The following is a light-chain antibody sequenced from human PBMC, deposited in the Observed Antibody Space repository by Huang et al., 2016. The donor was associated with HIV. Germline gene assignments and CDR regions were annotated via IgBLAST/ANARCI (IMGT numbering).Light chain of an antibody. V-gene: IGKV1D-13*01. Sequence: AVQLTQSPSSLSASVGGMVTITCRASQGLGTTLAWYQQKPGNAPKLLIYDASNLQSGVPSRFSGSGSGTDFTLTISSLQPEDFATYYCQQFNHYAFTFGGGTKVE. J-gene: IGKJ4*01. CDR3: QQFNHYAFT. CDR2: DAS. CDR1: QGLGTT.